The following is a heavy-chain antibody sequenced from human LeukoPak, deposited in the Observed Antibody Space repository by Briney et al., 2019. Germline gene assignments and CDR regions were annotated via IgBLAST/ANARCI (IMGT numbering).Heavy chain of an antibody. CDR3: ARDQLGGYYYDY. Sequence: SETLSLTCTVAGDSSSSYYWSWIRQPPGKGLERTGYIYYSGSTNYNPCLKSRVTISVDTSKNQFSLKLSSVTAADTAVYYCARDQLGGYYYDYWGQGTLVTVSS. V-gene: IGHV4-59*01. J-gene: IGHJ4*02. CDR1: GDSSSSYY. D-gene: IGHD3-22*01. CDR2: IYYSGST.